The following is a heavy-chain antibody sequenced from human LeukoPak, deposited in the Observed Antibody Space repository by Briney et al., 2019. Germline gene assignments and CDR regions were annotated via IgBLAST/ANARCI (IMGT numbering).Heavy chain of an antibody. CDR3: ARDYGGCTSTSCYQPINY. J-gene: IGHJ4*01. Sequence: SETLSLTCTVSGGSISSGSYYWSWIRQPAGKGLEWIGRIYTSGSTNYNPSLKSRVTISVDTSKNQFSLKLSSVTAADTAVYYCARDYGGCTSTSCYQPINYWGHGTLVTVSS. CDR1: GGSISSGSYY. V-gene: IGHV4-61*02. D-gene: IGHD2-2*01. CDR2: IYTSGST.